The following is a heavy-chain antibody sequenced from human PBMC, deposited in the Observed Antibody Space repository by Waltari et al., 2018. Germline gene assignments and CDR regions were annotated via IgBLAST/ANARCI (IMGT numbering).Heavy chain of an antibody. J-gene: IGHJ5*02. Sequence: QVQLVQSGAEVKKPGASVKVSCKASGNTFTSYYVHWVRQAPGQGLEWMGLINPRGGTTTDAQQIQGRVTMTGDTSTSRVYMELSSLRSEDTAVYYCAIYSSGWYPWGQGTLVTVSS. CDR3: AIYSSGWYP. CDR2: INPRGGTT. CDR1: GNTFTSYY. D-gene: IGHD6-19*01. V-gene: IGHV1-46*01.